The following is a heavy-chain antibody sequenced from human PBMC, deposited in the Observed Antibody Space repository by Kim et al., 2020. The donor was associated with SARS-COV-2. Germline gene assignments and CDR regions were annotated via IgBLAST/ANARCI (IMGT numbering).Heavy chain of an antibody. J-gene: IGHJ6*03. V-gene: IGHV1-8*01. CDR2: MNPNSGNT. Sequence: ASVKVSCKASGYTFTSYDINWVRQATGQGLEGMGWMNPNSGNTGYAQKFQGRVTMTRNTSISTAYMELSSLRSEDTAVYYCARVRSARRLLDYYYMDVWGKGTTVTVSS. CDR1: GYTFTSYD. CDR3: ARVRSARRLLDYYYMDV. D-gene: IGHD6-6*01.